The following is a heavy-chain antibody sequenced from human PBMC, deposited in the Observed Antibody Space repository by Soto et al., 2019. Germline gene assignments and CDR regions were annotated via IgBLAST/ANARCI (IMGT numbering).Heavy chain of an antibody. Sequence: GGSLRLSCAASVFTFRSFTMNWVRQAPGKGLEWVSTISSNSAYIYYTDALRGRFTISRDNAKNSLHLQMNSLRAEDTAVYYCTRDASRDSSARGWFDPWGPGTLVTVSS. D-gene: IGHD6-13*01. CDR2: ISSNSAYI. CDR3: TRDASRDSSARGWFDP. J-gene: IGHJ5*02. CDR1: VFTFRSFT. V-gene: IGHV3-21*01.